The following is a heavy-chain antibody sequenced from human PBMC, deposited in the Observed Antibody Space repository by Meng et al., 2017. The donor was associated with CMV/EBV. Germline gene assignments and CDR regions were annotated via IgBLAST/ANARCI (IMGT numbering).Heavy chain of an antibody. CDR3: ARTVVVPAAPEGWFDP. V-gene: IGHV1-69*05. J-gene: IGHJ5*02. Sequence: SVKVSCKASGGNFSSYAISWVRQAPGQGLEWMGGIIPIFGTANYAQKFQGRVTITTDESTSTAYMELSSLRSEDTAVYYCARTVVVPAAPEGWFDPWGQGTLVTVSS. CDR2: IIPIFGTA. CDR1: GGNFSSYA. D-gene: IGHD2-2*01.